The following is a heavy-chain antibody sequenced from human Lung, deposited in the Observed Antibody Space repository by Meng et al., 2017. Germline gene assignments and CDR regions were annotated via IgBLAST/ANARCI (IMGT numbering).Heavy chain of an antibody. CDR3: AKKGWLYWGSGDDY. V-gene: IGHV3-23*04. Sequence: EVHVVESGGGLVQPGGPLRLSCGASGFTFSRYAMSWVRQAPGKGLEWVSAISGSGSSPYYADSVKGRFTISRDNSKNTLYLQMNSLRAEDTAVYYCAKKGWLYWGSGDDYWGQGTLVTVSS. D-gene: IGHD7-27*01. CDR1: GFTFSRYA. J-gene: IGHJ4*02. CDR2: ISGSGSSP.